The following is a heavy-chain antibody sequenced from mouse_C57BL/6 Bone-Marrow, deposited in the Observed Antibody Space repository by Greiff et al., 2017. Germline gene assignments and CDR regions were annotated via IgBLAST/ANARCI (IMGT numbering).Heavy chain of an antibody. J-gene: IGHJ4*01. Sequence: DVKLVESGGGLVQPGGSLKLSCAASGLTFSDYYMYWVRQTPEKRLEWVAYISNGGGSTCYPDTVKGRFTISRDNAKNTLYLQRSRLKSEDTAMYYCARQGYYGKERAMDYWGHGTSVTVSS. V-gene: IGHV5-12*01. CDR1: GLTFSDYY. CDR2: ISNGGGST. D-gene: IGHD2-1*01. CDR3: ARQGYYGKERAMDY.